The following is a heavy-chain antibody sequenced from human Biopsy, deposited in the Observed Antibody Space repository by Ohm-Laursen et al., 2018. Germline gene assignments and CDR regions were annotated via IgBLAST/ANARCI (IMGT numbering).Heavy chain of an antibody. CDR3: VRSLRNYDFLDS. V-gene: IGHV3-9*01. D-gene: IGHD3-16*01. CDR2: LTWNSGTI. J-gene: IGHJ4*02. CDR1: GFNFDDYA. Sequence: RSLRLSCAASGFNFDDYAMHWIRHGPGKGLEWVAGLTWNSGTIAYAGSVRGRFTISRDNAKNSLYLQMNNLTSEDTALYYCVRSLRNYDFLDSWGQGTLVSVSS.